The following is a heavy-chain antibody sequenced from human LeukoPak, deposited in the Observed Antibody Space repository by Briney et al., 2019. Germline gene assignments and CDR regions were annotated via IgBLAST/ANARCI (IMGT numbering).Heavy chain of an antibody. CDR1: GFTFSSYD. Sequence: GGSLRLSCAASGFTFSSYDMHWVRQATGKGLEWVSAIGTAGDTYYPGSVKGRFTISRENAKNSLYLQMNSLRAGDTAVYYCARLLRYYDFWSGYYTPYYFDYWGQGTLVTVSS. CDR2: IGTAGDT. D-gene: IGHD3-3*01. J-gene: IGHJ4*02. V-gene: IGHV3-13*01. CDR3: ARLLRYYDFWSGYYTPYYFDY.